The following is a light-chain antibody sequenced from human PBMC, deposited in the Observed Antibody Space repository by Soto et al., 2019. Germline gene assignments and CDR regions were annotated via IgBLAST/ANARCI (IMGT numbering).Light chain of an antibody. CDR2: EVS. V-gene: IGLV2-14*01. CDR1: SSDVGGYNY. CDR3: SSDTSSPVV. Sequence: QSALTQPASVSGSPGQSITISCTGTSSDVGGYNYVSWYQQHPGKAPKLMIYEVSNRPSGVSNRFSGSKSGNTASLTISGLQAEDEADYYCSSDTSSPVVFGGGTKLTVL. J-gene: IGLJ2*01.